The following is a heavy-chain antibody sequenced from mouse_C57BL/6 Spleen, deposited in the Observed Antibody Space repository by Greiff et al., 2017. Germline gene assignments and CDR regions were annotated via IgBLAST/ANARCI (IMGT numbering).Heavy chain of an antibody. D-gene: IGHD3-2*02. CDR3: AKGLDSSVPDY. CDR2: IDPSDSET. CDR1: GYTFTSYW. Sequence: QVQLQQPGAELVRPGSSVKLSCKASGYTFTSYWMHWVKQRPIQGLEWIGNIDPSDSETNYNQKFKDKATLTVDKSSSTAYMQLSSLTSEDSAVYYCAKGLDSSVPDYWGQGTTLTVSS. V-gene: IGHV1-52*01. J-gene: IGHJ2*01.